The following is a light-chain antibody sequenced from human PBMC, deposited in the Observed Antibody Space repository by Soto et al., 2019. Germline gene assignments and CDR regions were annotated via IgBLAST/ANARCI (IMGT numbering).Light chain of an antibody. Sequence: DIQMTQSPSSLSASVGDTVTITCRASQGINNYLAWFQQRPGKVPKLLIYAASTLQSGVPSRFRGSRSGTDFTLTISSLQPEDVATYYCQNYDSAPRTFGQGTKVAIK. CDR3: QNYDSAPRT. CDR2: AAS. J-gene: IGKJ1*01. V-gene: IGKV1-27*01. CDR1: QGINNY.